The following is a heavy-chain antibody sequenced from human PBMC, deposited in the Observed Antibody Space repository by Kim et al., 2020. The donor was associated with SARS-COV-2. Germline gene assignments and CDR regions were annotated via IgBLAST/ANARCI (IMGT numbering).Heavy chain of an antibody. J-gene: IGHJ4*02. V-gene: IGHV4-39*01. CDR1: GDSVSIGSHY. CDR2: MYYFGDT. Sequence: SESLSLTCSVSGDSVSIGSHYWGWIRQPPGKGLEWIGSMYYFGDTHYNPSLKSRVTISVDTSKNQVSLRLNSVTAADTALYYCARHSPLSGYFDHWGQGTPVTVSS. D-gene: IGHD3-22*01. CDR3: ARHSPLSGYFDH.